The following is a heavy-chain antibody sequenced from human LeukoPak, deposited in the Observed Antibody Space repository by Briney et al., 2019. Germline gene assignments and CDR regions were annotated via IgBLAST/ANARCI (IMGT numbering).Heavy chain of an antibody. CDR3: AKDHDSSSWRLPYYFDY. Sequence: QSGGSLRLSCAASGFTFSSYAMSWVRQAPGKGLEWVSAISGSGGSTYYADSVKGRFTISRDNSKNTLYLQMNSLRAEDTAVYYCAKDHDSSSWRLPYYFDYWGQGTLVTVSS. CDR2: ISGSGGST. J-gene: IGHJ4*02. D-gene: IGHD6-13*01. CDR1: GFTFSSYA. V-gene: IGHV3-23*01.